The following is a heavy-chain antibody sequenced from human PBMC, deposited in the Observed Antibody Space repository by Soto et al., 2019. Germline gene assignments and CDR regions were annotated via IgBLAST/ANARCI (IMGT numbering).Heavy chain of an antibody. Sequence: PSETLSLTCTVPGDSISSSSYYWGWIRQPPGKGLEWIGSIYYSGSTYYNPSLKSRVTISVDTSKNQFSLKLSSVTAADTAVYYCASPKIAFYNWFDPWGQGTLVTVSS. CDR3: ASPKIAFYNWFDP. D-gene: IGHD3-3*02. CDR1: GDSISSSSYY. J-gene: IGHJ5*02. CDR2: IYYSGST. V-gene: IGHV4-39*01.